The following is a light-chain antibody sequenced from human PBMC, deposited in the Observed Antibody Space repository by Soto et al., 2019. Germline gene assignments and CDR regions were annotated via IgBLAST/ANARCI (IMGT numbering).Light chain of an antibody. CDR2: GAS. CDR3: QQYDYWPRT. Sequence: EIVLTQSPGTLSLSPGERATLSCRASQSVSRNYFAWYQQKPGQTPRLLLYGASTRATGIPARFSGSGSGTEFTLTISSLQSEDFAVYYCQQYDYWPRTFGQGTKVDIK. CDR1: QSVSRN. J-gene: IGKJ1*01. V-gene: IGKV3-15*01.